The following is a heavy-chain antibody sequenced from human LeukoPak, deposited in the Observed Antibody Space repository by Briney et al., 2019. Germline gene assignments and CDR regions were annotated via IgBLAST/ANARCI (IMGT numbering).Heavy chain of an antibody. CDR2: IYHHGAT. V-gene: IGHV4-4*02. Sequence: SETLSLTCAVSGGSISSSNWWSWVRQPTGKGLEWIGEIYHHGATNYNPSLKSRVTLSVDKSKNQFSLELRSVTAADTAVYYCARGPSVAAHLDYWGQGTLVTVSS. CDR1: GGSISSSNW. J-gene: IGHJ4*02. CDR3: ARGPSVAAHLDY. D-gene: IGHD5-12*01.